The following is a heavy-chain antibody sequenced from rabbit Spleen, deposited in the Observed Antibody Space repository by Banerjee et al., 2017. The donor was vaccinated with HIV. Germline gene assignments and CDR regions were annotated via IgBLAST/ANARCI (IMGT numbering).Heavy chain of an antibody. D-gene: IGHD1-1*01. CDR3: ARDLVGVIGWNFYL. CDR2: INAATAKP. V-gene: IGHV1S40*01. J-gene: IGHJ4*01. CDR1: GFSLSSTA. Sequence: QSVEESGGRLVTPGTPLTLTCTVSGFSLSSTAISWVRQAPGKGLEWIACINAATAKPVYATWAKGRFTISRTSSTTVTLRMTSLTAADRAAYFCARDLVGVIGWNFYLWGPGALVT.